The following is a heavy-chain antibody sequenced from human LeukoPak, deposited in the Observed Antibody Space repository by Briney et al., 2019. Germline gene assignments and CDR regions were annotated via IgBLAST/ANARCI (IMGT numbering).Heavy chain of an antibody. CDR3: TIDRGYCNDGTCFPSGPADY. CDR1: GFTFSNTW. J-gene: IGHJ4*02. D-gene: IGHD2-15*01. CDR2: INHDGSTA. Sequence: GGSLRLSCAASGFTFSNTWMHWLRQAPGKGLMWVSHINHDGSTATYADSVKGRFAISRDNAKSTLFLQMNSLRAEDTGVYYCTIDRGYCNDGTCFPSGPADYWGQGTLVTVSS. V-gene: IGHV3-74*01.